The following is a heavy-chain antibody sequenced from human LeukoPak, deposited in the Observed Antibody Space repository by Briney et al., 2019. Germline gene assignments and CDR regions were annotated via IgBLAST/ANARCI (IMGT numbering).Heavy chain of an antibody. Sequence: GGSLRLSCAASGFTFSSYTMYWVRQAPGKGLEWVAAISYDGSYKYYADTVKGRFTISRDNSKNTLFLQMNSLSDDDTAVYSCARITSFYYFDYWGQGTLVTVSS. V-gene: IGHV3-30*04. J-gene: IGHJ4*02. CDR2: ISYDGSYK. CDR3: ARITSFYYFDY. CDR1: GFTFSSYT. D-gene: IGHD1-20*01.